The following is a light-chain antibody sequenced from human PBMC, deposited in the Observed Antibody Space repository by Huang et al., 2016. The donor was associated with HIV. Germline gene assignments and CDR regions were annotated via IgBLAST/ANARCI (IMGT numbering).Light chain of an antibody. V-gene: IGKV1-17*03. CDR1: QDINNY. Sequence: DIEMTQSPSAMSASVGDRVTISCRASQDINNYLAWFQHKPGKVPKRLIYGALNLPGGVPSRFSGSGSETEFTLTISNLQPEDFATYYCLQHHTYPYTFGQGTKLDIK. CDR2: GAL. CDR3: LQHHTYPYT. J-gene: IGKJ2*01.